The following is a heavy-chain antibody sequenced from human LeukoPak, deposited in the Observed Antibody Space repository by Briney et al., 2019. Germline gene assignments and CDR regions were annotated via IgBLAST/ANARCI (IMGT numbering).Heavy chain of an antibody. Sequence: SETLSLTCAVYGGSFSGYYWSWIRQPPGKGLEWIGEINHSGSTNYNPSLKSRVTISVDTSKNQFSLKLSSVTAADTAVYYCAREGIAAAGDAFDIWGQGTMVTVSS. D-gene: IGHD6-13*01. V-gene: IGHV4-34*01. CDR3: AREGIAAAGDAFDI. CDR1: GGSFSGYY. J-gene: IGHJ3*02. CDR2: INHSGST.